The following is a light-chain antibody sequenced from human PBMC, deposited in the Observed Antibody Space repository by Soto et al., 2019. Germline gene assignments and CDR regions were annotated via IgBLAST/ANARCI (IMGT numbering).Light chain of an antibody. V-gene: IGKV3-20*01. J-gene: IGKJ5*01. CDR2: ATS. CDR3: QRYGSASIT. Sequence: EIVLTQSPGTLSLSPGERAALSCRASQIVDSSHLAWYQQRSGQAPRVLIYATSSRATGIPDRFSGSGSGTDFTVTIGSGEPKDFALYHCQRYGSASITFGLGTRLEIK. CDR1: QIVDSSH.